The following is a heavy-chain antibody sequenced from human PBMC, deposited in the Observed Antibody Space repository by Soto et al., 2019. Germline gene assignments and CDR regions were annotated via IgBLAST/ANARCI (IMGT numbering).Heavy chain of an antibody. Sequence: SLRLSCAASGFTFSSYGMHWVRQAPGKGLEWVAVISYDGSNKYYADSVKGRFTISRDNSKNTLYLQMNSLRAEDTAVYYCAKDSGGIAAAGTLDYWGQGTLVTVSS. D-gene: IGHD6-13*01. CDR2: ISYDGSNK. V-gene: IGHV3-30*18. CDR3: AKDSGGIAAAGTLDY. CDR1: GFTFSSYG. J-gene: IGHJ4*02.